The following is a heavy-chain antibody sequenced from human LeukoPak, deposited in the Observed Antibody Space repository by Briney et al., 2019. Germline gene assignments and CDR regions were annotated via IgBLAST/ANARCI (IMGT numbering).Heavy chain of an antibody. CDR3: ATVDTAMPYYFDY. J-gene: IGHJ4*02. Sequence: SETLSLTCTVSGGSFSSGGYYWSWLRQHPGMGREWVGYIYYSGSTYYNPSLKSRVTISVDTSKNQFSLKLSSVTAADTAVYYCATVDTAMPYYFDYWGQGTLVTVSS. V-gene: IGHV4-31*03. CDR1: GGSFSSGGYY. D-gene: IGHD5-18*01. CDR2: IYYSGST.